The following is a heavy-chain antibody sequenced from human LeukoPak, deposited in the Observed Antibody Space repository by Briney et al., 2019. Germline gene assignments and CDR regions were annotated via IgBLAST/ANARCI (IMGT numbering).Heavy chain of an antibody. Sequence: SETLSLTCTVSGGSISSSSYYWGWIRQPPGKGLEWIGSIYYSGSTYYNPSLKSRVTISVDTSKNQFSLKLSSVTAADTAVYYCARGVGYCGSTSCYEWAVDYWGQGTLVTVSS. CDR1: GGSISSSSYY. CDR3: ARGVGYCGSTSCYEWAVDY. J-gene: IGHJ4*02. D-gene: IGHD2-2*01. V-gene: IGHV4-39*01. CDR2: IYYSGST.